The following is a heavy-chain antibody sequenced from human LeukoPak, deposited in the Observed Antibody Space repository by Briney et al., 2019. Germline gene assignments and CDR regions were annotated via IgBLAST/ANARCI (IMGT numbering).Heavy chain of an antibody. CDR3: ARDENIASASIAFDY. CDR1: GFTFSSHW. V-gene: IGHV3-7*01. J-gene: IGHJ4*02. CDR2: IKQDGSQK. D-gene: IGHD6-13*01. Sequence: GGSLRLSCAASGFTFSSHWMNWVRQAPGKGLEWVANIKQDGSQKYYVDSVKGRFTISRDNAKNSLYLQMNSLRAEDTAVYYCARDENIASASIAFDYWGQGSLVTVSS.